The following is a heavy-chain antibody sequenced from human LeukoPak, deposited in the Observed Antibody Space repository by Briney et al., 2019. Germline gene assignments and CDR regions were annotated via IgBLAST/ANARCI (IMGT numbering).Heavy chain of an antibody. CDR3: AKFHPGTGFDY. J-gene: IGHJ4*02. D-gene: IGHD6-13*01. CDR2: ISWNSGSI. V-gene: IGHV3-9*01. CDR1: GFTFDDYA. Sequence: PGRSLRLSCAASGFTFDDYAMHWVRQAPGKGLEWVSGISWNSGSIGYADSVKGRFTISRDNAKNSLYLQMSSLRAEDTALYYCAKFHPGTGFDYWGQGTLVTVSS.